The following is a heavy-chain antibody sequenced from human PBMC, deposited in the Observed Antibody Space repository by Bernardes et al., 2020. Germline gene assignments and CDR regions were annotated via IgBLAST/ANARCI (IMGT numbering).Heavy chain of an antibody. Sequence: ASVKVSCKASGYTFTNYAVHWVRQAPGQRLDWMGRIDAGNGNTKYSQKFQGRVTITRDTSASTAYMELSSLRSEDTAVYYCASYCSSSSCYGIYYYYGMDVWGQGTTVTVSS. V-gene: IGHV1-3*01. CDR3: ASYCSSSSCYGIYYYYGMDV. CDR1: GYTFTNYA. J-gene: IGHJ6*02. CDR2: IDAGNGNT. D-gene: IGHD2-2*01.